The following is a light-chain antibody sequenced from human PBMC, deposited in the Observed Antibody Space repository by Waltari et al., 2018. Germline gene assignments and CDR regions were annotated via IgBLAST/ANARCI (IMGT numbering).Light chain of an antibody. CDR2: KAS. J-gene: IGKJ4*01. CDR3: QQYNSYSLLS. V-gene: IGKV1-5*03. CDR1: QGISKW. Sequence: DIQMTQSPSTLSASVGDRVIFSCRASQGISKWVAWYQQKPGKVPKLLIYKASTLESGVPSRFSGSGSGTEFTLTISSLQPEDFATYYCQQYNSYSLLSFGGGTKVEIK.